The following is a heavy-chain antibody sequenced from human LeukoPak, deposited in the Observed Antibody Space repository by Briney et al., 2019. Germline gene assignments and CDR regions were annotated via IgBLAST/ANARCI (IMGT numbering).Heavy chain of an antibody. V-gene: IGHV4-31*03. CDR2: TYYSGST. D-gene: IGHD6-13*01. J-gene: IGHJ4*02. Sequence: SETLSLACNVSGGSIRSDAYYWSWIRQHPGKGLEWIGNTYYSGSTYYNPSLKSRVTISVDTSKNQFSLKLSSVTAADTAVYYCARRLGSSWAFDYWGQGTLVTVSS. CDR1: GGSIRSDAYY. CDR3: ARRLGSSWAFDY.